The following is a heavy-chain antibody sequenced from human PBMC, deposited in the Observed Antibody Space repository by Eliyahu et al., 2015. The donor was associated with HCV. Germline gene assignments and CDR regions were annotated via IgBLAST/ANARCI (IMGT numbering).Heavy chain of an antibody. V-gene: IGHV1-69*01. CDR3: ARGYGSGSNNWFDP. D-gene: IGHD3-10*01. J-gene: IGHJ5*02. CDR2: IIPIFGTA. CDR1: GGTFSSYA. Sequence: EVKKPGSSVKVSCKASGGTFSSYAISWVRQAPGQGLEWMGGIIPIFGTANYAQKFQXRVTITADESTSTAYMELSSLRSEDTAVYYXARGYGSGSNNWFDPWGQGTLVTVSS.